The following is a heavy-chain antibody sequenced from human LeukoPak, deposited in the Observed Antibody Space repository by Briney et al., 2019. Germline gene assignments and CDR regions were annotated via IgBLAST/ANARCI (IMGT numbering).Heavy chain of an antibody. CDR3: ARGKSSGWKIDY. CDR1: GYTFTGYY. Sequence: GASVKVSCKASGYTFTGYYMHWVRQAPGQGLEWMGWINPNSGGTNYAQKFQGRVTMTRDTSITTAYMELSRLRSDGTAVYYCARGKSSGWKIDYWGQGTLVTVSS. CDR2: INPNSGGT. D-gene: IGHD6-19*01. J-gene: IGHJ4*02. V-gene: IGHV1-2*02.